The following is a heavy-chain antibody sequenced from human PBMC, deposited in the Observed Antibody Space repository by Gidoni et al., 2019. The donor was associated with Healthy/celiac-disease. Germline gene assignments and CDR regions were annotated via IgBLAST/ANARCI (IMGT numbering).Heavy chain of an antibody. D-gene: IGHD5-12*01. J-gene: IGHJ5*02. CDR2: IYYSGST. CDR1: GGSISSYY. CDR3: ARVLPRLRGTPDWFDP. Sequence: QVQLQESGPGLVKPSETLSLTCTVSGGSISSYYWSWIRQPPGKGLEWIGYIYYSGSTNYNPSLKSRVTISVDTSKNQFSLKLSSVTAADTAVYYCARVLPRLRGTPDWFDPWGQGTLVTVSS. V-gene: IGHV4-59*01.